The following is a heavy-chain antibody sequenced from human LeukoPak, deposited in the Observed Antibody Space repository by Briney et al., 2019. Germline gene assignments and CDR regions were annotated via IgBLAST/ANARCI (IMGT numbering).Heavy chain of an antibody. CDR3: ARDADYYDSSGYHDYYYYYMDV. D-gene: IGHD3-22*01. Sequence: SGTLSLTCAVSGGYISSFYWWSWVRQPPGRGLEWIGSIYYSGSTYYNPSLKSRVTISLDTSKNQFSLKLSSVTAADTAVYYCARDADYYDSSGYHDYYYYYMDVWGKGTTVTISS. V-gene: IGHV4-4*02. J-gene: IGHJ6*03. CDR2: IYYSGST. CDR1: GGYISSFYW.